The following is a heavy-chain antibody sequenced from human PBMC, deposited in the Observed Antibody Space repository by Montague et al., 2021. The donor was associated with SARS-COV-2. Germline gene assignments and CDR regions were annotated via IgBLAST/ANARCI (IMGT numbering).Heavy chain of an antibody. Sequence: SLRLSCAASGFTFSSYGMHWVRQAPGKGLEWVAVIWYDGSNTYYADSVKGRFTISRDNSKNTLYLQMNSLRAEDTAVYYCARDDYDTLAGYYRSDYWGQGTPVTVSS. V-gene: IGHV3-33*01. D-gene: IGHD3-9*01. J-gene: IGHJ4*02. CDR2: IWYDGSNT. CDR3: ARDDYDTLAGYYRSDY. CDR1: GFTFSSYG.